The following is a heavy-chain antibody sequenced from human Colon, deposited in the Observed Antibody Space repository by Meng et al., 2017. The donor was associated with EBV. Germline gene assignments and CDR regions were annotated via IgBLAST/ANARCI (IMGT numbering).Heavy chain of an antibody. J-gene: IGHJ4*02. CDR2: IYHSGST. CDR3: ARVGQWLPIDY. V-gene: IGHV4-4*02. CDR1: GGSISSRNW. Sequence: VQLQSAGPGLVRPWGTLYLTCAVSGGSISSRNWGSWVRQPPGKGLEWIVEIYHSGSTNYNPSLKSRVTISVDKSKNQFSLNLSSVTAADTAVYYCARVGQWLPIDYWGQGTLVTVSS. D-gene: IGHD6-19*01.